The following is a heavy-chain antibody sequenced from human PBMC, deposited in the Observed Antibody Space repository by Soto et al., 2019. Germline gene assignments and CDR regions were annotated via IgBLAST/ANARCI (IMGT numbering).Heavy chain of an antibody. CDR1: GFTFSSYG. Sequence: GGSLRLSCAASGFTFSSYGMHWVRQAPGKGLEWVAVIWYDGSNKYYADSVKGRFTISRDNSKNTLYLQMNSLRAEDTAVYYCARDRGPYSSSWYGNAFDIWGQGTMVTVSS. D-gene: IGHD6-13*01. CDR3: ARDRGPYSSSWYGNAFDI. CDR2: IWYDGSNK. J-gene: IGHJ3*02. V-gene: IGHV3-33*01.